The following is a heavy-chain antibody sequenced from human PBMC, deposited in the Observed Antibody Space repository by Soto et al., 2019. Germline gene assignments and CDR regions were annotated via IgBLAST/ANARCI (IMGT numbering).Heavy chain of an antibody. CDR3: GKYSGSYPVYNGMNV. Sequence: GGSLRPSCAVSGFPFSTSAMNWVRQAPGKGLEWVSTFSGTSDAANYAESVKGRFTSSRDNSKNTLYLQMNSLRAEDTAVYYCGKYSGSYPVYNGMNVWGQGTTVTVSS. D-gene: IGHD1-26*01. V-gene: IGHV3-23*01. CDR2: FSGTSDAA. J-gene: IGHJ6*02. CDR1: GFPFSTSA.